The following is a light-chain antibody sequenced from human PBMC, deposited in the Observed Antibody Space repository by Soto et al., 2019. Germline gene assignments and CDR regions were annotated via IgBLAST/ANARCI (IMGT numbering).Light chain of an antibody. J-gene: IGLJ1*01. CDR2: DVS. CDR3: CSYAGSYIHYV. CDR1: SSDVGGYNY. V-gene: IGLV2-11*01. Sequence: QSALTQPPSASGSPGQSVTISCTGTSSDVGGYNYVSWYQQHPGKAPKLMIYDVSKRPSGVPDRFSGSKSGNTASLTISGLQAEDEADYYCCSYAGSYIHYVFGTGTKSPS.